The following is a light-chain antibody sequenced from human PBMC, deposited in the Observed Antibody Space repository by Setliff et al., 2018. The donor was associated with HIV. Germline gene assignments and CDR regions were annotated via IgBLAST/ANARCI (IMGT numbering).Light chain of an antibody. Sequence: QSALTQPRSVSGSPGQSVTISCTGTSSDVGNYNYVSWYQQHPDKAPKLMIYDVTKRPSGVPDRFSGSKSGNTASLTISGLQAEDEADYYCCSYAGSSDVFGAGTKVTVL. V-gene: IGLV2-11*01. J-gene: IGLJ1*01. CDR2: DVT. CDR3: CSYAGSSDV. CDR1: SSDVGNYNY.